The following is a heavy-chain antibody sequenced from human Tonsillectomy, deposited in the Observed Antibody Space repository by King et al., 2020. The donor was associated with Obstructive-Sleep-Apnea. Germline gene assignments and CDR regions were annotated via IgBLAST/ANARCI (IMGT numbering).Heavy chain of an antibody. Sequence: QLVQSGGGVVQPGGSLRLSCAASGFTFSNYGMHWVRQAAGKGLEWVAFMHYDGSNKYYADSVKGRFTISRDNSNNTLYLQMKSLRAEDTAVYYCAKGLAAPGTPQDYWGQGTLVTVSS. CDR1: GFTFSNYG. CDR2: MHYDGSNK. D-gene: IGHD6-13*01. CDR3: AKGLAAPGTPQDY. J-gene: IGHJ4*02. V-gene: IGHV3-30*02.